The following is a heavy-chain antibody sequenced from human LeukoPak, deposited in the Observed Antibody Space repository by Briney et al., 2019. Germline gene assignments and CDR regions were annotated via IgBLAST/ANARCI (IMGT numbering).Heavy chain of an antibody. CDR3: ARGIVGATPFDP. Sequence: SETLSLTCTVSGGSISSYYWSWIRQPPGKGLEWIGYIYYSGSTNYNPSLKSRVTISVDTSKNQFSLKLSSVTAADTAVYYCARGIVGATPFDPWGQGTLVTVSS. V-gene: IGHV4-59*08. CDR2: IYYSGST. D-gene: IGHD1-26*01. CDR1: GGSISSYY. J-gene: IGHJ5*02.